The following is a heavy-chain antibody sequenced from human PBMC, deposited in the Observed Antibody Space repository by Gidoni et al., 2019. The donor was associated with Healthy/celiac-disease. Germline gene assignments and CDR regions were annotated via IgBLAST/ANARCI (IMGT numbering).Heavy chain of an antibody. CDR3: ARDAGAPTAGAADY. V-gene: IGHV3-11*06. CDR2: SSSISSDT. J-gene: IGHJ4*02. CDR1: GFTFSDYY. D-gene: IGHD1-26*01. Sequence: QVQLVESGGGLVKPGGSLRLSCAASGFTFSDYYMSWILQAPGKGLEWFSCSSSISSDTNYADSVKGRFTSARDNAKNSLYLQMNSLRAEDTAVDYCARDAGAPTAGAADYWGQGTLVTVSS.